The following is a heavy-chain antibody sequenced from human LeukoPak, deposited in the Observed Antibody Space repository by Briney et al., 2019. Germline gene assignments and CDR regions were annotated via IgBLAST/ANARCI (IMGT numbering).Heavy chain of an antibody. Sequence: SETLSLTCDVSGASITTCYWSWIRQTPGKRLEWMGYINFPGITKYNPSFNSRVTISQDTAMNQFSLELTSVTSADTAVYFCARDYEGDGDRPLDAYDIWGQGTVVTVSS. D-gene: IGHD4-17*01. CDR1: GASITTCY. CDR3: ARDYEGDGDRPLDAYDI. V-gene: IGHV4-59*01. CDR2: INFPGIT. J-gene: IGHJ3*02.